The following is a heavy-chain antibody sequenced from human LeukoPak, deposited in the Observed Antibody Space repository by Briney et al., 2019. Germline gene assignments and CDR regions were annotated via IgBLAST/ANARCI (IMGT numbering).Heavy chain of an antibody. V-gene: IGHV3-33*01. CDR2: IWYDGSNK. CDR1: GFTFSSYG. Sequence: PGGSLSLSCAASGFTFSSYGMHWVRQAPGKGVEWVAVIWYDGSNKYYADSVKGRFTISRDNSKNTLYLQMDSLRAEDTAVYYCAREVVESGYDLDAFDIWGQGTMVTVSS. CDR3: AREVVESGYDLDAFDI. D-gene: IGHD5-12*01. J-gene: IGHJ3*02.